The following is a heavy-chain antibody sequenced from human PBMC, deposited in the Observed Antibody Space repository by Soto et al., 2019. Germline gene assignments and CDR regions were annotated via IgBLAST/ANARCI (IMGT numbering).Heavy chain of an antibody. CDR1: GFFFSAYG. CDR3: ARVGGTVTSDY. V-gene: IGHV3-33*01. J-gene: IGHJ4*02. CDR2: IYYDGNNK. Sequence: QVQRVESGGGVVQPGRSLRLSCAASGFFFSAYGMHWVRQAPGKGLEWVAMIYYDGNNKYYADSVKGRFTISRDNSKNTLDLQLNSLRVEDTAVYYCARVGGTVTSDYWGQGTLVIVSS. D-gene: IGHD4-17*01.